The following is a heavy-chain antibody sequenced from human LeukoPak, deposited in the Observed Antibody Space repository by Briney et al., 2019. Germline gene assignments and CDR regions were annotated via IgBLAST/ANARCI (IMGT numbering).Heavy chain of an antibody. CDR3: ARDVPPAMLYYYYYMDV. J-gene: IGHJ6*03. V-gene: IGHV4-4*07. D-gene: IGHD2-2*01. CDR1: GGSISSYY. CDR2: IYTSGST. Sequence: PSETLSLTCTVSGGSISSYYWSWIRQPAGKGLEWIGRIYTSGSTNYNPSLKSRVTMSVDTSKNQFSLKLSSVTAADTAVYYCARDVPPAMLYYYYYMDVWGKGTTVTVSS.